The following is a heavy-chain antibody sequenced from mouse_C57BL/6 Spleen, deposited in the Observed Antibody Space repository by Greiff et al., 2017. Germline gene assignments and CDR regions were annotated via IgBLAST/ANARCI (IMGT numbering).Heavy chain of an antibody. D-gene: IGHD4-1*01. J-gene: IGHJ2*01. Sequence: EVKLLESGPELVKPGASVKMSCKASGYTFTDYNMHWVKQSHGKSLEWIGYINPNNGGTSYNQKFKGKATLTVNKSSSTAYMELRSLTSEDSAVYYCARGGIWDGDYWGQGTTLTVSS. CDR1: GYTFTDYN. CDR2: INPNNGGT. CDR3: ARGGIWDGDY. V-gene: IGHV1-22*01.